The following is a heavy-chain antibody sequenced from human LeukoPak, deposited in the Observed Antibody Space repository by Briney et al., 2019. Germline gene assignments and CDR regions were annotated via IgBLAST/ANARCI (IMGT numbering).Heavy chain of an antibody. J-gene: IGHJ5*02. CDR2: INYSGEST. V-gene: IGHV4-34*01. D-gene: IGHD4-17*01. CDR1: GGSFSGYH. CDR3: ARDEVGHYALAL. Sequence: SETLSLTCAVYGGSFSGYHWSWIRQPPGKGLEWIGEINYSGESTNYNPSLKSRVTISVDTSKNQFSLTMRSMTATDTAVYYCARDEVGHYALALWGQGTPVTVSS.